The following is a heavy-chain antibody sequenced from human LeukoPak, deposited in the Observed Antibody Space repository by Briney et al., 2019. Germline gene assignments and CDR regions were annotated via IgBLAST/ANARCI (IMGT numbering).Heavy chain of an antibody. D-gene: IGHD1-7*01. Sequence: ASVKLSCKASGYTFTSYGISWVRQAPGQGLEWMGWISAYNGNTNYAQKLQGRVTMTTDTSTSTAYMELRSLRSDDTAVYYCARFTEQTVTTRGDYYYYMDVWGKGTTVTVSS. J-gene: IGHJ6*03. CDR2: ISAYNGNT. V-gene: IGHV1-18*01. CDR3: ARFTEQTVTTRGDYYYYMDV. CDR1: GYTFTSYG.